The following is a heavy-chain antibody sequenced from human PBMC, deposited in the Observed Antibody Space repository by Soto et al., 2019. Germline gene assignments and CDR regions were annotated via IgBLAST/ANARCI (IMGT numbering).Heavy chain of an antibody. CDR2: ISWNSGSI. V-gene: IGHV3-9*01. J-gene: IGHJ6*03. D-gene: IGHD6-13*01. CDR3: AKDSGPGTDYYMDV. CDR1: GFTFDDYA. Sequence: EVQLVESGGGLVQPGRSLRLSCAASGFTFDDYAMHWVRQASGKGLEWVSGISWNSGSIGYADSVKGRFTISRDNAKNSLYLQMNSLRAEDTALYYCAKDSGPGTDYYMDVWGKGTTVTVSS.